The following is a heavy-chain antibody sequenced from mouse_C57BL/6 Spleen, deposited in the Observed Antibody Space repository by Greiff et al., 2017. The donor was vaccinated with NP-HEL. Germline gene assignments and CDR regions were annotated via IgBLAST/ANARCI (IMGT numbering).Heavy chain of an antibody. V-gene: IGHV1-26*01. J-gene: IGHJ2*01. CDR3: ARGGYDYPFDY. CDR1: GYTFTDYY. Sequence: VQLQQSGPELVKPGASVKISCKASGYTFTDYYMNWVKQSHGKSLEWIGDINPNNGGTSYNQKFKGKATLTVDKSSSTAYMELRSMTSEDSAVYYCARGGYDYPFDYWGQGTTLTVSS. CDR2: INPNNGGT. D-gene: IGHD2-4*01.